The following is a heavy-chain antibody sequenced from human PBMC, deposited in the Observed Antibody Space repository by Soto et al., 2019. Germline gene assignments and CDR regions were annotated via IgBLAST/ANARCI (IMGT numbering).Heavy chain of an antibody. Sequence: SVKDSCKASGCTFSSYAISWVRQAPGQGLEWMGGIIPIFGTANYAQKFQGRVTITADEYTSTAYMELSSLRSEDTAVYYCARGRCFEWQRVYNRFGXGGQGTLXT. CDR3: ARGRCFEWQRVYNRFGX. CDR1: GCTFSSYA. J-gene: IGHJ1*01. CDR2: IIPIFGTA. V-gene: IGHV1-69*13. D-gene: IGHD3-3*01.